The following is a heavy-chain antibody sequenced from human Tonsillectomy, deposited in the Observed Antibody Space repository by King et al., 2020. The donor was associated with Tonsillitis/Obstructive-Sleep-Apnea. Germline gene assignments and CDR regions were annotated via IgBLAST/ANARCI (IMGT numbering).Heavy chain of an antibody. CDR1: GGSFSGYS. CDR2: INHSGST. Sequence: VQLQQWGAGLLKSSDTLSLTCAIYGGSFSGYSWKWIRQPPGKGLEWIGEINHSGSTNYNPSLKSRVTISRDTSEKQLSLKLSSVTAADTAVYYCARGWAPDDSYNNSMDVCVKGATGTVSS. CDR3: ARGWAPDDSYNNSMDV. V-gene: IGHV4-34*01. J-gene: IGHJ6*03. D-gene: IGHD7-27*01.